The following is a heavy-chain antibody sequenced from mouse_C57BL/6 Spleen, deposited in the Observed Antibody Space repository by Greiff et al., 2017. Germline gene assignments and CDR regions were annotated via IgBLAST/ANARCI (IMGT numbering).Heavy chain of an antibody. D-gene: IGHD1-2*01. Sequence: VKLQESGPGLVKPSQSLFLTCSITGFPITSGYYWIWIRQSPGKPLEWMGYITHSGETFYNPSLQSPISITRETSKNQFFLQLNSVTTEDTAMYYCAGDILRLTYFDYWGQGTTLTVSS. CDR2: ITHSGET. CDR1: GFPITSGYY. CDR3: AGDILRLTYFDY. J-gene: IGHJ2*01. V-gene: IGHV12-3*01.